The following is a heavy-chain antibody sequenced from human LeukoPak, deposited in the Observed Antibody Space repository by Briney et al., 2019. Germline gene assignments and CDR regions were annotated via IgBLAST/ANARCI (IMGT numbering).Heavy chain of an antibody. J-gene: IGHJ6*03. V-gene: IGHV1-46*01. CDR1: GYTFTSYY. CDR2: INPSGGST. CDR3: ARAFITMVRGSDYYYMDV. D-gene: IGHD3-10*01. Sequence: ASVKVSCKASGYTFTSYYMHWVRQAPGQGLEWMGIINPSGGSTSYAQKFQGSVTMTRDMSTSTVYMELSSLRSEDTAVYYCARAFITMVRGSDYYYMDVWGKGTTVTVSS.